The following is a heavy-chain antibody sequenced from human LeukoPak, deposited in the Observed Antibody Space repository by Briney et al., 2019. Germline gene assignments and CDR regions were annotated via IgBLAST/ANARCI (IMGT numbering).Heavy chain of an antibody. V-gene: IGHV4-59*08. Sequence: SETLSLTCTVSGGSISSYYWSWIRQPPGKGLEWIGYIYYSGSTNYNPSLKSRVTISVDTSKNQFSLKLSSVTAADTAVYYCARSLFTPGYNWFDPWGQGTLVTVSS. D-gene: IGHD7-27*01. CDR3: ARSLFTPGYNWFDP. J-gene: IGHJ5*02. CDR1: GGSISSYY. CDR2: IYYSGST.